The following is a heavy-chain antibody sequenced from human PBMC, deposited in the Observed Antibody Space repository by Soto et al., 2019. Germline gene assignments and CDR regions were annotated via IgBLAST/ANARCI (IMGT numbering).Heavy chain of an antibody. V-gene: IGHV3-74*01. D-gene: IGHD6-13*01. J-gene: IGHJ4*02. CDR3: VRASSTWYVSFDY. Sequence: LRLSCAASGFTFSSNWMHLVRQAPGKGLVWVSRINTDGSITSYADSVKGQFTISRDNAKNTVYLQMNSLRVEDTAVYYCVRASSTWYVSFDYWGQGTLVTVSA. CDR2: INTDGSIT. CDR1: GFTFSSNW.